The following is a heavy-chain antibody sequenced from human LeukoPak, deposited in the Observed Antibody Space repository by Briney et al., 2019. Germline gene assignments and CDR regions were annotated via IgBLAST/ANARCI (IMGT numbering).Heavy chain of an antibody. J-gene: IGHJ4*02. CDR2: INAGNGNT. Sequence: ASVKVSCKASGCTFTTYAIHWVRQAPGQRLECMGWINAGNGNTKYSQKFQGRVTITRDTSASTAYMELSSLRSEDTAVYYCARFYDGSNYGLDYWGQGTLVTVSS. CDR3: ARFYDGSNYGLDY. CDR1: GCTFTTYA. V-gene: IGHV1-3*01. D-gene: IGHD4-11*01.